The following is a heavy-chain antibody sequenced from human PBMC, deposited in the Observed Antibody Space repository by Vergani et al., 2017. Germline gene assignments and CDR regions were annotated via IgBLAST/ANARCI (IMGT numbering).Heavy chain of an antibody. V-gene: IGHV2-5*01. CDR2: IYWNDDK. J-gene: IGHJ4*02. Sequence: QITLKESGPTLVKPTQTLTLTCTFSGFSLSTSGVGVGWIRQPPGKALEWLALIYWNDDKRYSPSLKSRLTITKDTSKNQVVLTMTNMDPVDTATYYCARLSYSYAPDYWGQGTLVTVSS. CDR1: GFSLSTSGVG. D-gene: IGHD5-18*01. CDR3: ARLSYSYAPDY.